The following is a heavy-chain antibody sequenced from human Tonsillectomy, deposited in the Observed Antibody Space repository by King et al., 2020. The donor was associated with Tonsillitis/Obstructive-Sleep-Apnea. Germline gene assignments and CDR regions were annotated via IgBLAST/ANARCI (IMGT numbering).Heavy chain of an antibody. CDR1: GFTFSSYA. J-gene: IGHJ4*02. CDR2: ISSNGGST. Sequence: VQLVQSGGGLVQPGGSLRLSCSASGFTFSSYAMHWVRQAPGKGLEYVSAISSNGGSTYYADSVKGRFTISRDNSKNTLYLQMSSLRAEDTAVYYCVKGVAAGAIRTAGPRRGGADYWGQGTLVSVSS. CDR3: VKGVAAGAIRTAGPRRGGADY. D-gene: IGHD6-13*01. V-gene: IGHV3-64D*06.